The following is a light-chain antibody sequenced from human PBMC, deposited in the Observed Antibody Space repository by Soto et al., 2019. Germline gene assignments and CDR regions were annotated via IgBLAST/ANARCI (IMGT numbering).Light chain of an antibody. Sequence: QSALTQPASMSGSPGQSITISCTGTSSDVGGYNFVSWYQQHPGKAPKLMIYHVTNRPSGVSSRFSGSKSGNMASLTISGLQAEDEADYYCRSYTSNITPYVFGTGTRSPS. CDR2: HVT. CDR3: RSYTSNITPYV. CDR1: SSDVGGYNF. V-gene: IGLV2-14*01. J-gene: IGLJ1*01.